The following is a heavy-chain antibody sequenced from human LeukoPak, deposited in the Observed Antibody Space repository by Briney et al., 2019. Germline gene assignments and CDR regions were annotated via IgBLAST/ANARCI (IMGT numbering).Heavy chain of an antibody. J-gene: IGHJ4*02. Sequence: GGSLRLSCAASGFTFNTYSINWVRQAPGKGLKWVSSISGSRTYIFYADSVKGRFTISRDNAKNSLYLQMNSLRAEDTAVYYCARWGFSYGSDYWGQGTLVTVSS. D-gene: IGHD5-18*01. CDR2: ISGSRTYI. CDR3: ARWGFSYGSDY. CDR1: GFTFNTYS. V-gene: IGHV3-21*01.